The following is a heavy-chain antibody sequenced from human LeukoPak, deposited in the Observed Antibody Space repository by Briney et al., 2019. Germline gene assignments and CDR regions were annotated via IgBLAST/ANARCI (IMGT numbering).Heavy chain of an antibody. J-gene: IGHJ3*02. CDR1: VGTFSSYA. D-gene: IGHD2-2*01. Sequence: ASVKVSCKASVGTFSSYAISWVRQAPGQGLEWMGGIIPIFGTANYAQKFQGRVTITADETTSTAYMELSSLRSQDTAVYYSAREAGYCSSTSCLGHAFDIWGQGTMVTVSS. CDR2: IIPIFGTA. CDR3: AREAGYCSSTSCLGHAFDI. V-gene: IGHV1-69*13.